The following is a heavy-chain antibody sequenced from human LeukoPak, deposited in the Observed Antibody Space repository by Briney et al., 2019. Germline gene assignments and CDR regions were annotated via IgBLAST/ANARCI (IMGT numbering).Heavy chain of an antibody. CDR2: ISSSSSTI. Sequence: PGRSLRLSCAASEFSFSSYSMNWARQAPGKGLEWVSYISSSSSTIYYADSVKGRCTISGDNAKNSLYLQMNSLRDEDTAVYYCARDTGGQQGYYYDDDAFDIWGQGTMVTVSS. D-gene: IGHD3-22*01. CDR3: ARDTGGQQGYYYDDDAFDI. J-gene: IGHJ3*02. V-gene: IGHV3-48*02. CDR1: EFSFSSYS.